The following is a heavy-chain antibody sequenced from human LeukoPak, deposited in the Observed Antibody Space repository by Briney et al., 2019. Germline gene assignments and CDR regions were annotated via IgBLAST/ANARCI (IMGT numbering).Heavy chain of an antibody. Sequence: PGGSLRLSCAASGFTLSSYAIHWVRQAPGKGLEYVSGISSNGGSTYYANSVKGRFIISRDNSKNTLYLQMGSLRAEDMAVYYSVRGSSTSCHANWLEPWGQGTLVTVSS. CDR2: ISSNGGST. CDR3: VRGSSTSCHANWLEP. CDR1: GFTLSSYA. D-gene: IGHD2-2*01. V-gene: IGHV3-64*01. J-gene: IGHJ5*02.